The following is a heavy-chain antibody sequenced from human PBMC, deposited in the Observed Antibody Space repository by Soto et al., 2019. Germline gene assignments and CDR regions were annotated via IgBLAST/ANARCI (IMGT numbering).Heavy chain of an antibody. CDR3: ARAPREYSGYHSGYYYYLDV. Sequence: SVKVSCQASGCTFSSYGYAWVRQAPGQGLEWMGRIIPNLGIANYAQKFQGRVTITADKSTSTAYMELSSLRSEDTAVYYCARAPREYSGYHSGYYYYLDVWGKGTTVTVSS. J-gene: IGHJ6*03. CDR2: IIPNLGIA. CDR1: GCTFSSYG. D-gene: IGHD5-12*01. V-gene: IGHV1-69*04.